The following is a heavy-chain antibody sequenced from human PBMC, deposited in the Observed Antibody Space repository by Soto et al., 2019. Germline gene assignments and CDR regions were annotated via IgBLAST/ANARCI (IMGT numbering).Heavy chain of an antibody. D-gene: IGHD7-27*01. CDR2: IYYSGST. Sequence: SETLSLTCTVSGGSISSYYWSWIRQPPGKGLEWIGYIYYSGSTNYNPSLKSRVTISVDTSKNQFSLKLSSVTAADTAVYYCARGRTGDRFKDAFDIWGQGTMVTVSS. V-gene: IGHV4-59*01. J-gene: IGHJ3*02. CDR1: GGSISSYY. CDR3: ARGRTGDRFKDAFDI.